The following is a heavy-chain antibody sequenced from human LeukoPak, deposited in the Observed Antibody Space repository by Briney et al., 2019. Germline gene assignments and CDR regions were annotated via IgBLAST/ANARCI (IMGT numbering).Heavy chain of an antibody. CDR1: GFTFSSYS. D-gene: IGHD3-22*01. CDR2: ISSSSSYI. J-gene: IGHJ3*02. Sequence: GGSLRLSCAASGFTFSSYSMNWVRQAPGKGLEWVSSISSSSSYIYYADSVKGRFTISRDNAKNSLYLQMNSLRAGDTAVYYCARAALAYYDAFDIWGQGTVVTVSS. V-gene: IGHV3-21*01. CDR3: ARAALAYYDAFDI.